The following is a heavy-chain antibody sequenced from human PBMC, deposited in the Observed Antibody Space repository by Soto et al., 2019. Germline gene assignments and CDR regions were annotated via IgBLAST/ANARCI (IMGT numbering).Heavy chain of an antibody. V-gene: IGHV1-2*02. CDR3: AKILLVPIPDGFDI. CDR2: INPDSGGT. Sequence: QVQLVQSGAEVKKPGASMKVSCKASGYTFTGYYMHWVRQAPGQGLEWLGWINPDSGGTNYSQKFQGRVPMTRAKSISTAYMELSSMRSDDTAVYYCAKILLVPIPDGFDIWGQGTMVPVSS. J-gene: IGHJ3*02. D-gene: IGHD3-10*02. CDR1: GYTFTGYY.